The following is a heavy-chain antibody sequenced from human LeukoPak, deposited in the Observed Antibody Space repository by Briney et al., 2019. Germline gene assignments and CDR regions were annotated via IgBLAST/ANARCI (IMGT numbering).Heavy chain of an antibody. CDR1: GIPFSDYY. D-gene: IGHD6-25*01. CDR3: AAGIAADY. Sequence: PGGSLRLSCVVSGIPFSDYYMNWIRQAPGKGLEWISYISSSSSYRDYAASVKGRFTISRDNAKNVLYLQMNSLRVEDTAVYYCAAGIAADYWGLGTLVAVSS. J-gene: IGHJ4*02. CDR2: ISSSSSYR. V-gene: IGHV3-11*03.